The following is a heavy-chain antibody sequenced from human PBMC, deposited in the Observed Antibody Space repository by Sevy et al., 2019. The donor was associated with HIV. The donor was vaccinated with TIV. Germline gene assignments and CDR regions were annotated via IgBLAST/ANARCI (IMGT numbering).Heavy chain of an antibody. CDR1: AGSLTSEAYY. Sequence: SEILSLTCSVSAGSLTSEAYYWSWIRQHPGKGLQWIGYIYHSGTTYYNPSLKSRVTMSIDTSKEYCSLNLSSVTAADTAVYYCVCHYDTSGYYFDYWGQGTLVTVSS. D-gene: IGHD3-22*01. CDR2: IYHSGTT. V-gene: IGHV4-31*03. J-gene: IGHJ4*02. CDR3: VCHYDTSGYYFDY.